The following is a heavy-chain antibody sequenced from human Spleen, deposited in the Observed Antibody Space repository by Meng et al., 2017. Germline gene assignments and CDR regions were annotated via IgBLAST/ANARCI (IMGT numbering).Heavy chain of an antibody. J-gene: IGHJ3*02. CDR3: ASAFRGVYDAFDI. Sequence: GGSLRLSCKGSGYSFTSYWIGWVRQMPGKGLEWMGIIYPGDSDTRYSPSFQGQVTISADKSISTAYLQWSSLKASDTAMYYCASAFRGVYDAFDIWGQGTMVTVSS. CDR1: GYSFTSYW. CDR2: IYPGDSDT. D-gene: IGHD3-10*01. V-gene: IGHV5-51*01.